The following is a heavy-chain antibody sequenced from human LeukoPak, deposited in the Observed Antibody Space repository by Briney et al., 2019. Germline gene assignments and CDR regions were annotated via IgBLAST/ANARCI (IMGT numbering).Heavy chain of an antibody. CDR1: GFTFKDYA. CDR3: AKATWVSNVDAVL. Sequence: GGSLRLSCAAVGFTFKDYAMSWVRQSPARGLEWVSSLRGDGETFYADSVKGRFTLSRDHSRNTVFLQLNNLRVEDTAIYYCAKATWVSNVDAVLWGQGTVVSASS. J-gene: IGHJ4*02. D-gene: IGHD1-1*01. CDR2: LRGDGET. V-gene: IGHV3-23*01.